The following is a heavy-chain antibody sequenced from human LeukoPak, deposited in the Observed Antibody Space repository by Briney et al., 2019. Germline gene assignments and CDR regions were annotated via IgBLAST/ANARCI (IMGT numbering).Heavy chain of an antibody. J-gene: IGHJ3*02. Sequence: PSETLSLTRTVSGGSISSSTYYWGWIRQPPGKGLEWIGSIYYSGSTYYNPSLKSRVTISVDTSKNQFSLKLNSMTAADTAVYYCATPYSGGYHGLDIWGQGTMVTVSS. D-gene: IGHD1-26*01. CDR1: GGSISSSTYY. CDR2: IYYSGST. CDR3: ATPYSGGYHGLDI. V-gene: IGHV4-39*01.